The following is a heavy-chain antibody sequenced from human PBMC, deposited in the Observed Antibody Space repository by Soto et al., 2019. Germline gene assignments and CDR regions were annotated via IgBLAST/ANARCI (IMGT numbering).Heavy chain of an antibody. D-gene: IGHD4-17*01. J-gene: IGHJ6*02. CDR2: IIPIFKVS. CDR3: AKDNGDSSYNYYCMDV. CDR1: EGTFSSYG. V-gene: IGHV1-69*12. Sequence: QVHLVQSGAEVKKSGSSVKVSCKASEGTFSSYGINWVRQSPGQGLEWMGRIIPIFKVSDHAQKFQDRVTITAEESKGTADMELSSLRSDDTAVYYCAKDNGDSSYNYYCMDVWGQGTAVTVSS.